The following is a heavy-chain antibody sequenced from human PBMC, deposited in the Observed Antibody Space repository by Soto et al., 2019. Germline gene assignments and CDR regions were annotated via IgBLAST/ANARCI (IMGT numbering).Heavy chain of an antibody. D-gene: IGHD2-21*02. CDR2: IYYSGSI. V-gene: IGHV4-39*07. CDR1: GGSISSSSYY. CDR3: AREDDGGDRDYGLDV. J-gene: IGHJ6*02. Sequence: SATLSLTCTVSGGSISSSSYYWGWIRQPPGKGLEWIGSIYYSGSIIYNPSFKSRVTISVDTSKNQFSLQLSSVTAADTAVYFCAREDDGGDRDYGLDVWGQGTTVTVSS.